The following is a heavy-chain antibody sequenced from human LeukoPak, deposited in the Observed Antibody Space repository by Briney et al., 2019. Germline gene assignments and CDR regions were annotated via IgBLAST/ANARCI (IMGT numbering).Heavy chain of an antibody. J-gene: IGHJ5*02. CDR1: GGSFSGYY. CDR3: ARDLPPLYDFWTGIRNWFDP. D-gene: IGHD3-3*01. V-gene: IGHV4-34*01. Sequence: PSETLSLTCAVYGGSFSGYYWSWIRQPPGKGLEWTGKINHSGSTNYNPSLKSRVTISVDTSKNQFSLKLSSVTAADTAVYYCARDLPPLYDFWTGIRNWFDPWGQGTLVTVSS. CDR2: INHSGST.